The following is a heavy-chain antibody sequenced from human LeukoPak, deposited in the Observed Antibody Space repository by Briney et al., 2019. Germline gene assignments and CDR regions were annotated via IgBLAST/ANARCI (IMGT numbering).Heavy chain of an antibody. CDR3: ASYPRYVSSPPFDY. CDR1: GYTFTAYY. CDR2: INPNTGDR. V-gene: IGHV1-2*02. D-gene: IGHD2-15*01. J-gene: IGHJ4*02. Sequence: ASVKVSCKASGYTFTAYYMHWVRQAPGQGFEWMGWINPNTGDRNYAQKFQGRVTMTRDTTISTAYMELSRLTSDDTAVYYCASYPRYVSSPPFDYWGQGTLATVSS.